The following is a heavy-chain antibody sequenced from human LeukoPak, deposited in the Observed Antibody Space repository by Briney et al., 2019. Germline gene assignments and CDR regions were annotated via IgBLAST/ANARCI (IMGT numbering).Heavy chain of an antibody. CDR2: INPNSGGT. CDR3: ARDPMVRGSPGINFGWFDP. CDR1: GYTFTGYY. Sequence: GASVKVSCKASGYTFTGYYMHWVRQAPGQGLEWMGWINPNSGGTNYAQKFQGRVTMTRDTSISTAYMELSSLRSEDTAVYYCARDPMVRGSPGINFGWFDPWGQGTLVTVSS. J-gene: IGHJ5*02. V-gene: IGHV1-2*02. D-gene: IGHD3-10*01.